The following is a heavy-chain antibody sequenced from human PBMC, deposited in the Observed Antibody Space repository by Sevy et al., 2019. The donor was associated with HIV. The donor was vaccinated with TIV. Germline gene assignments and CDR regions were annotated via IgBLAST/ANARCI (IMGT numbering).Heavy chain of an antibody. CDR3: VRGGDFNDRSAKRDFDY. Sequence: GGSLRLSCAASGFTFSNYGMHWVRQAPGKGLEWMAVIWNDGSNKYYADSVKGRFTISRDNSKNTSYLQMNSLRVEDTAVYLSVRGGDFNDRSAKRDFDYWGQGTLVTVSS. CDR1: GFTFSNYG. D-gene: IGHD3-22*01. V-gene: IGHV3-33*01. CDR2: IWNDGSNK. J-gene: IGHJ4*02.